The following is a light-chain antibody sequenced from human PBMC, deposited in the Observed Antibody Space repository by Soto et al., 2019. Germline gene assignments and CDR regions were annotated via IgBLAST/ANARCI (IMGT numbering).Light chain of an antibody. V-gene: IGKV1-27*01. CDR1: RDISSS. Sequence: DVQMTQSPSSLSASVGDRVTITCRASRDISSSLAWYQQKPGKVPKLLIYAASTLHAGVQSRFSGSGSRTFFTLTINSLQPEYVATYYGQKYNSAPNTFGRGTRLEIK. CDR2: AAS. J-gene: IGKJ2*01. CDR3: QKYNSAPNT.